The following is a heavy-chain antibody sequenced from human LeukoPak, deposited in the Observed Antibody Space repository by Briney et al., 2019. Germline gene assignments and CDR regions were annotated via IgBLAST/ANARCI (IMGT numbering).Heavy chain of an antibody. CDR3: AREGYSDYETKGFDI. CDR1: GYTFTGYY. V-gene: IGHV1-2*04. Sequence: EASVKVSCKASGYTFTGYYMHWVRQAPGQGLEWMGWINPNSGGTNYAQKFQGWVTMTRDTSISTAYMELSRLRSDDTAVYYCAREGYSDYETKGFDIWGQGTMVTVSS. J-gene: IGHJ3*02. D-gene: IGHD5-12*01. CDR2: INPNSGGT.